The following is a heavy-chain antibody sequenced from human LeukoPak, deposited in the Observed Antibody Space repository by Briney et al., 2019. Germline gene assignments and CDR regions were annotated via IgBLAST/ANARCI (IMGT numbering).Heavy chain of an antibody. CDR3: ATRIPNSGSYSH. CDR2: INPSGGST. CDR1: GYTFTSYY. V-gene: IGHV1-46*03. Sequence: ASVKVSCKASGYTFTSYYMHWVRQAPGQGLEWMGIINPSGGSTSYAQKFQGRVTMTRDTYTSTVYMELSSLRSEDTAVYYCATRIPNSGSYSHWGQGTLVTVSS. J-gene: IGHJ4*02. D-gene: IGHD1-26*01.